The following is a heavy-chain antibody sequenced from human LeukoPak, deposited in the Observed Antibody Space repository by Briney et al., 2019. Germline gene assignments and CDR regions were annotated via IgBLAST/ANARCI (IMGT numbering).Heavy chain of an antibody. D-gene: IGHD1-26*01. Sequence: GGSLRLSCAASGFTFSSYSMNWVRQAPGKGLEWVSSISSSSSYIYYADSVKGRFTISRDNAKNSLYLQMNSLRAEDTAVYYCARVRSGSQYFDYWGQGTLVTVSS. CDR2: ISSSSSYI. CDR1: GFTFSSYS. CDR3: ARVRSGSQYFDY. V-gene: IGHV3-21*01. J-gene: IGHJ4*02.